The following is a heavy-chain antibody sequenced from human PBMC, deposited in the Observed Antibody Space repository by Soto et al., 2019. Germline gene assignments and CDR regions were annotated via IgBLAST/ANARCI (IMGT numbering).Heavy chain of an antibody. D-gene: IGHD3-9*01. Sequence: GESLKISCKSSGYSFTDYWIGWVRQMPGKGLEWMGIIYPGDSDARYSPYFQGQVTISVDTSINTAFLRWNSLTASDTAMYYCARQADYNILTGYFYYFDYWGQGSLVTVSS. V-gene: IGHV5-51*01. J-gene: IGHJ4*02. CDR3: ARQADYNILTGYFYYFDY. CDR1: GYSFTDYW. CDR2: IYPGDSDA.